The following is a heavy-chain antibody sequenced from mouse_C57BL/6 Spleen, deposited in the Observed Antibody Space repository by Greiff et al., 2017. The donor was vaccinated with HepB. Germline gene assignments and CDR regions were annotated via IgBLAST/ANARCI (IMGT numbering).Heavy chain of an antibody. CDR1: GYAFSSSW. V-gene: IGHV1-82*01. CDR3: AREGSNGFAY. J-gene: IGHJ3*01. Sequence: VQLQQSGPELVKPGASVKISCKASGYAFSSSWMNWVKQRPGKGLEWIGRIYPGDGDTNYNGKFKGKATLTADKSSSTAYMQLSSLTSEDSAVYFCAREGSNGFAYWGQGTLVTVSA. CDR2: IYPGDGDT. D-gene: IGHD2-5*01.